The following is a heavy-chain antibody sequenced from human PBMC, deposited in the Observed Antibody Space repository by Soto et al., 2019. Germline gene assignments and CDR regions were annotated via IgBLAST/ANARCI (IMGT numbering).Heavy chain of an antibody. Sequence: SETLSLTCTVSGGSISSYHWSWIRQSPGKGLEWIGYTSNSAPTIYNPSLKSRVTISADTSNNQFSLRLSSVTAADTAVYFCARLFRDVYNAVEYWGQAALVTVSS. J-gene: IGHJ4*02. CDR2: TSNSAPT. V-gene: IGHV4-59*08. D-gene: IGHD3-3*01. CDR3: ARLFRDVYNAVEY. CDR1: GGSISSYH.